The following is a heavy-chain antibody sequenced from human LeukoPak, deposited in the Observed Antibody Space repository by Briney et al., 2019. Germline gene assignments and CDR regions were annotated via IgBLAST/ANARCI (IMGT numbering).Heavy chain of an antibody. CDR3: AKNAWYCLDY. CDR2: IFHGGST. J-gene: IGHJ4*02. CDR1: GDSISNNIW. Sequence: SETLSLTCTVSGDSISNNIWWSWVRQPPGKGLEWIGEIFHGGSTNYNPSLKSRVTISLDKSKNQVALRVDSLTAADTAVYYCAKNAWYCLDYWGQGTLVTVSS. V-gene: IGHV4-4*02. D-gene: IGHD6-13*01.